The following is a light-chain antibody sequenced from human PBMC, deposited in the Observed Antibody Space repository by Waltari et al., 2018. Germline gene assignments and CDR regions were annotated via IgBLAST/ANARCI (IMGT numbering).Light chain of an antibody. CDR1: SSDAGGYNY. CDR3: CSYAGSYFRV. Sequence: QSALTQPRSVSGSPGQSVTISCTGTSSDAGGYNYVSWYQQHPGKAPKLMIYDVSKRPSGVPDRFSGSKSGNTASLTISGLQAEDEADYYCCSYAGSYFRVFGTGTKVTVL. J-gene: IGLJ1*01. CDR2: DVS. V-gene: IGLV2-11*01.